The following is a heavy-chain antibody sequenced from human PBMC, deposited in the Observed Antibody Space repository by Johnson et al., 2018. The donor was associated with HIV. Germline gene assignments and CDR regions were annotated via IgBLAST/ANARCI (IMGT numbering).Heavy chain of an antibody. CDR2: ISYDGSNT. D-gene: IGHD3-3*01. V-gene: IGHV3-30*04. CDR3: ARDRFPYYDFWSGYYRGAFDI. CDR1: GFTFSSYA. Sequence: QVQLVESGGGVVQPGRSLRLSCAASGFTFSSYAMHWVRQAPGKGLEWVAVISYDGSNTYYADSVKGRFTISRDNSKNTLYLQMNSLSAEDTAVYYCARDRFPYYDFWSGYYRGAFDIWGQGTMVTVSS. J-gene: IGHJ3*02.